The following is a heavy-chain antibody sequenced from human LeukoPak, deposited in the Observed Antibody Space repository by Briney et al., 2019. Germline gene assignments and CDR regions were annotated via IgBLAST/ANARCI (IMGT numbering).Heavy chain of an antibody. CDR1: GGSISSYY. CDR2: IYYRGGT. J-gene: IGHJ4*02. Sequence: SETLSLTCTVSGGSISSYYWSWIRQPPGKGLEWIGYIYYRGGTSYNPSLKNRVTISVDTSKNQFSPKLSSVTAADTAVYYCAREGSMVRGAYDYWGQGTLVTVPS. V-gene: IGHV4-59*01. D-gene: IGHD3-10*01. CDR3: AREGSMVRGAYDY.